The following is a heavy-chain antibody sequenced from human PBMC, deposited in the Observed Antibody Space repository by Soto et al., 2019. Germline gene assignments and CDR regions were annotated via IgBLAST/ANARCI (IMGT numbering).Heavy chain of an antibody. V-gene: IGHV1-69*08. CDR2: IIPTLDIV. Sequence: QVQLVQSGAELKKPGSSVKVSCEASGGTFNSHTIIAWARQAPGQGPEWMGRIIPTLDIVDYAQKFQDRVTITADRPTNTAFMELRSLVSEDTAVYYCARDERGYNYVSDYGLDVWGQGTMVTVS. CDR3: ARDERGYNYVSDYGLDV. D-gene: IGHD5-18*01. J-gene: IGHJ6*02. CDR1: GGTFNSHT.